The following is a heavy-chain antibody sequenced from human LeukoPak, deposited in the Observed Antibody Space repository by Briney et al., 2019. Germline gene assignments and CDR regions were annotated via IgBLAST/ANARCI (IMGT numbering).Heavy chain of an antibody. V-gene: IGHV3-30*18. J-gene: IGHJ4*02. D-gene: IGHD5-24*01. CDR3: AKDPGEMTTRNYFDY. CDR2: ISYDRNYK. Sequence: GGSLRLSCAASGFTFSSYGLHWVRQAPGKGLEWVAFISYDRNYKNYADSVKGRFTISRDNSKNTLYLQMNSLRPEDTAVYYCAKDPGEMTTRNYFDYWGQGTLVTVSS. CDR1: GFTFSSYG.